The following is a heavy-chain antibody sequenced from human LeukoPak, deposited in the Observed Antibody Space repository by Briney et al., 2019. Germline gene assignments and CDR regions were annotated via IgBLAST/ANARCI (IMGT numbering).Heavy chain of an antibody. Sequence: GGSLRLSCAASGFTFSSYAMHWVRQAPGKGLEWVAVISYDGSDKYYADSVKGRFTISRDNSKNTLYLQMNSLRAEDTAVYYCARESGYYGSSGYPDDYWGQGTLVTVSS. V-gene: IGHV3-30-3*01. D-gene: IGHD3-22*01. CDR2: ISYDGSDK. CDR3: ARESGYYGSSGYPDDY. CDR1: GFTFSSYA. J-gene: IGHJ4*02.